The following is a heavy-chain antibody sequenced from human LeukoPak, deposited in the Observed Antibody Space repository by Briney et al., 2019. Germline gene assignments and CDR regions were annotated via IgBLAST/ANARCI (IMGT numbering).Heavy chain of an antibody. CDR1: GGTFSSYA. CDR3: ARGSYGPRAFDY. Sequence: EASVKVSCKASGGTFSSYAISWVRQAPGQGLEWMGGIIPIFGTADYAQKFQGRVTITADESTSTAYMELSSLRSEDTAVYYCARGSYGPRAFDYWGQGTLVTVSS. V-gene: IGHV1-69*13. J-gene: IGHJ4*02. CDR2: IIPIFGTA. D-gene: IGHD5-18*01.